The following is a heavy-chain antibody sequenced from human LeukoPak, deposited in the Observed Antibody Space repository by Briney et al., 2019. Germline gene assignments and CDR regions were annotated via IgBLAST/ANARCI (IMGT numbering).Heavy chain of an antibody. J-gene: IGHJ2*01. CDR3: ARLEGGYWYFDL. CDR2: IYYSGST. V-gene: IGHV4-39*01. CDR1: GGSISSSSYY. D-gene: IGHD3-16*01. Sequence: PSETLSLTCIVSGGSISSSSYYWGWIRQPPGKGLEWIGSIYYSGSTYYNPSLKSRVTISVDTSKNQFSLKLSSVTAADTAVYYCARLEGGYWYFDLWGRGTLVTVSS.